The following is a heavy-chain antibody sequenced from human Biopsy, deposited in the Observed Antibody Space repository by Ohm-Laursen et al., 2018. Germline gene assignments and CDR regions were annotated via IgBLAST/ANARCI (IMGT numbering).Heavy chain of an antibody. CDR3: ARHDGNGPFALDS. V-gene: IGHV4-59*08. CDR2: IYYTGHT. D-gene: IGHD5-24*01. J-gene: IGHJ4*02. Sequence: GTLSLTCTVSGGSIKSYYWNWIRQSPGKGLEWIGFIYYTGHTNYNPSLKSRVTISVDTSKNQLSLKVTSVTAADTAAYYCARHDGNGPFALDSWGQGTPVTVSS. CDR1: GGSIKSYY.